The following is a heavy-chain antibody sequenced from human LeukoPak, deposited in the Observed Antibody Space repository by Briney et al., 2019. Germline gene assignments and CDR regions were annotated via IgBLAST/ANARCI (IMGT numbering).Heavy chain of an antibody. V-gene: IGHV1-24*01. J-gene: IGHJ5*02. CDR1: GYTLTELS. Sequence: ASVKVSCKVSGYTLTELSMHWVRQAPGKGLEWMGGFDPEDGETIYAQKFQGRVTMTEDTSTDTAYMEPSSLRSEDTAVYYCATGSTGSYYDWFDPWGQGTLVTVSS. CDR2: FDPEDGET. D-gene: IGHD1-26*01. CDR3: ATGSTGSYYDWFDP.